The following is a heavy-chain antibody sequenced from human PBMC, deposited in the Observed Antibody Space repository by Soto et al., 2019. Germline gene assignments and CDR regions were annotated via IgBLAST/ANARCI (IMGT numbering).Heavy chain of an antibody. CDR3: ARVPTWTILIRGYHYGMVC. J-gene: IGHJ6*02. D-gene: IGHD3-10*01. CDR2: INPSGGST. CDR1: GYTFTSYY. Sequence: ASVKVSCKASGYTFTSYYMHWVRQAPGQGLEWMGIINPSGGSTSYAQKFQGRVTMTRDTSTSTVYMELSSLRSEDTAVYYCARVPTWTILIRGYHYGMVCWGPRITVNLSS. V-gene: IGHV1-46*01.